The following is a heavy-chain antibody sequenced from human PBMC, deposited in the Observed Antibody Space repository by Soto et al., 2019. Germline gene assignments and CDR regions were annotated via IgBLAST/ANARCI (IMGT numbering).Heavy chain of an antibody. CDR1: GGSISSGNYY. CDR2: IYYSGSP. Sequence: QVQLHESGPGLVKPSQTLSLTCTVSGGSISSGNYYWSWIRQPPGKGLEWIGYIYYSGSPYYNPSLKSRVTISVDTSKNQFSLKLSSVTAADTAVYYCARPLTVGATHAFDIWRQGTMATVSS. J-gene: IGHJ3*02. CDR3: ARPLTVGATHAFDI. D-gene: IGHD1-26*01. V-gene: IGHV4-30-4*01.